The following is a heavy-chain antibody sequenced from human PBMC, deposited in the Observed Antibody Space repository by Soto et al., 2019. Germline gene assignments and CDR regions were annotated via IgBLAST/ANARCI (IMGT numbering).Heavy chain of an antibody. J-gene: IGHJ4*02. CDR1: GFTFSSYG. Sequence: QVQLVESGGGVVQPGRSLRLSCAASGFTFSSYGMHWVRQAPGKGLEWVAVISYDGSNKYYADSVKGRFTISRDNSKNTLYLQMNSLRAEGTAVYYCAKDLSTASTYFDYWGQGTLVTVSS. CDR2: ISYDGSNK. D-gene: IGHD4-4*01. V-gene: IGHV3-30*18. CDR3: AKDLSTASTYFDY.